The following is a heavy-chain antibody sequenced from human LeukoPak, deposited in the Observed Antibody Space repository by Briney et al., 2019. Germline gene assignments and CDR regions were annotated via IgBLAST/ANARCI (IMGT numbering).Heavy chain of an antibody. Sequence: SVKVSCKASGGTFSSYAISWVRQAPGQGLEWMGRIIPILGIANYAQKFQGRVTITADKSTSTAYMELSSLRSEDTAVYYCARDSRRAATSDYWGQGTLVTVSS. D-gene: IGHD2-15*01. CDR1: GGTFSSYA. CDR3: ARDSRRAATSDY. V-gene: IGHV1-69*04. CDR2: IIPILGIA. J-gene: IGHJ4*02.